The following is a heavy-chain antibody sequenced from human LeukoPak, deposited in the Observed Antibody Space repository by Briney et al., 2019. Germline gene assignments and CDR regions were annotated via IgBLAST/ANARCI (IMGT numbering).Heavy chain of an antibody. CDR2: INPSGSAT. CDR1: GYSFTSHY. J-gene: IGHJ4*02. Sequence: ASVKVSCKASGYSFTSHYMHWVRQAPGQGLEWMGLINPSGSATRYAQSFQGRVTMTRDLSTSTAYMELSSLRSEDTAVYYCAYSYDSSGYYLGFDYWGQGTLVTVSS. CDR3: AYSYDSSGYYLGFDY. D-gene: IGHD3-22*01. V-gene: IGHV1-46*03.